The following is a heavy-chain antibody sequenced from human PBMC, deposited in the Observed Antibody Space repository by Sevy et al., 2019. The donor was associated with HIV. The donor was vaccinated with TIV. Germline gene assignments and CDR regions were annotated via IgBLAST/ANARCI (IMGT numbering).Heavy chain of an antibody. Sequence: GGSLRLSCAASGFTFSSYWMSWVRQAPGKGLEWVANIKQDGSEKYYVDSVKGRFTISRDNAKNSLYLQMNSLRAEDTAVYYCARDSFHYYGSSGYYLSYYYYYMDVWGKGTTVTVSS. CDR1: GFTFSSYW. J-gene: IGHJ6*03. D-gene: IGHD3-22*01. CDR2: IKQDGSEK. V-gene: IGHV3-7*03. CDR3: ARDSFHYYGSSGYYLSYYYYYMDV.